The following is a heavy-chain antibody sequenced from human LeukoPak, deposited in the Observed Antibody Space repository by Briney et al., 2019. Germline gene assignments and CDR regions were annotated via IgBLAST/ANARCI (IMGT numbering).Heavy chain of an antibody. CDR1: GGSFSGYY. CDR3: AGVAVLRYFDWLRRGGWFDP. Sequence: SETLSLTCAVYGGSFSGYYWSWIRQPPGKGLEWIGEINHSGSTNYNPSLKSRVTISVDTSKNQFSLKLSSVTAADTAVYYCAGVAVLRYFDWLRRGGWFDPWGQGTLVTVSS. V-gene: IGHV4-34*01. CDR2: INHSGST. D-gene: IGHD3-9*01. J-gene: IGHJ5*02.